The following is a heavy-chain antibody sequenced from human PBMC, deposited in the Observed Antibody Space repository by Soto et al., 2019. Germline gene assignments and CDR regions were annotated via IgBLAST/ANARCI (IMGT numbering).Heavy chain of an antibody. CDR1: GDSIRGGGHY. V-gene: IGHV4-31*03. D-gene: IGHD3-10*01. Sequence: SETLALTCSVSGDSIRGGGHYWNWIRQFPGKGLEWIGYVYHSGSTHYNPSLRGRLTISIDTSKNQFSLRLISVTAADTALYYCARNRGLPPTVGGYGGHGTQVTVPS. CDR2: VYHSGST. CDR3: ARNRGLPPTVGGY. J-gene: IGHJ4*03.